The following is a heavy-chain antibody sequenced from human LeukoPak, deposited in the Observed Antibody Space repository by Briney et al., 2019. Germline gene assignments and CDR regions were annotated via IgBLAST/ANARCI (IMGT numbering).Heavy chain of an antibody. V-gene: IGHV4-30-2*01. CDR2: IYHSGST. D-gene: IGHD6-13*01. Sequence: SQTLSLTCAVSGGSISSGGYSWSWIRQPPGKGLEWIGYIYHSGSTYYNPSLKSRVTISVDRSKNQFSLKLSSVTAADTAVYYSARAKYSSSSRLYYYYGMDVWGKGTTVTVSS. J-gene: IGHJ6*04. CDR3: ARAKYSSSSRLYYYYGMDV. CDR1: GGSISSGGYS.